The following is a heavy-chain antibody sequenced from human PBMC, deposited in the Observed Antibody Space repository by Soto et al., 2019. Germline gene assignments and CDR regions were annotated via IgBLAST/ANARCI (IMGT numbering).Heavy chain of an antibody. Sequence: ASVKVSCKASGYTFTSYGISWVRQAPGQGLEWVGWFNPNSGDTIYAQRFQGRVTLTGDTSISTAYMELYSLTSDDTAVYYCAREASAVISLDYWGQGTLVTVSS. CDR2: FNPNSGDT. CDR1: GYTFTSYG. D-gene: IGHD6-19*01. CDR3: AREASAVISLDY. J-gene: IGHJ4*02. V-gene: IGHV1-2*02.